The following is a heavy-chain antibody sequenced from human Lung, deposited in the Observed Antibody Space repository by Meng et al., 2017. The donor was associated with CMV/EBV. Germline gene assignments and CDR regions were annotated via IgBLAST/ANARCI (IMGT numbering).Heavy chain of an antibody. CDR1: GFTFSDYY. V-gene: IGHV3-11*01. CDR3: AREVAYDFWSGYNWFDP. Sequence: GGSXRLXCAASGFTFSDYYMSWIRQAPGKGLEWVSYISSSGSTIYYADSVKGRFTISRDNAKNSLYLQMNSLRAEDTAVYYCAREVAYDFWSGYNWFDPLGQGXLVTVSS. J-gene: IGHJ5*02. D-gene: IGHD3-3*01. CDR2: ISSSGSTI.